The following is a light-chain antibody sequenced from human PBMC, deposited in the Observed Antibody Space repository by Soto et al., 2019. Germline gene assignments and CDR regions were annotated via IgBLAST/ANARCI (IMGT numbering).Light chain of an antibody. J-gene: IGLJ3*02. CDR1: SSNIGKNY. Sequence: QSVLTQPPSVSAAPGQKVTIFCSGSSSNIGKNYVSWYQQLPGTAPKLLIFESERRPSGIPDRFSGSKSGTSATLGITGLQTGDEADYYCGTWDSSLSAGLFGGGTKLTLL. V-gene: IGLV1-51*02. CDR2: ESE. CDR3: GTWDSSLSAGL.